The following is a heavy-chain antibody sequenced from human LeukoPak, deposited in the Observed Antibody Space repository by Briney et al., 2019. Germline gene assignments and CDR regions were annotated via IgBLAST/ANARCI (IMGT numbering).Heavy chain of an antibody. CDR1: GGTFSSYA. D-gene: IGHD4-23*01. CDR3: ARADYGGIRIYYFDY. V-gene: IGHV1-69*04. J-gene: IGHJ4*02. CDR2: IIPILGIA. Sequence: ASVKVSCKASGGTFSSYAISWVRQAPGQGLEWMGRIIPILGIANYAQKFQGRVTITADKSTSTAYMELSSLRSEDTAVYYCARADYGGIRIYYFDYRGQGTLVTVSS.